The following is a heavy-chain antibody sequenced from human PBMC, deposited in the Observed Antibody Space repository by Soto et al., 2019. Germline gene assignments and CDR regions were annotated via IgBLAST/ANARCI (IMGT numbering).Heavy chain of an antibody. V-gene: IGHV3-30*18. CDR1: GFTFSSYG. D-gene: IGHD2-21*02. J-gene: IGHJ4*02. CDR3: AKDPNKYCGGDCYIDY. Sequence: GGSLRLSCAASGFTFSSYGMHWVRQAPGKGLEWVAVISYDGSNKYYADSVKGRFTISRDNSKNTLYLQMNSLRAEDTAVYYCAKDPNKYCGGDCYIDYWGQGTLVTVSS. CDR2: ISYDGSNK.